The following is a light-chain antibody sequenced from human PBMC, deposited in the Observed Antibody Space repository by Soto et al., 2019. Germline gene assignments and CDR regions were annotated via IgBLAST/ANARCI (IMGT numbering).Light chain of an antibody. CDR3: QQFHSFPFG. V-gene: IGKV1-9*01. Sequence: DIQLTQSPSFLSASVGVRVNITCRASQGISSYLAWYQQKPGKAPKLLIYDASTLQSGVPSRFSGSGSGTEFTLTVSSLQPEDIATYNCQQFHSFPFGFGQGTRLEIK. CDR2: DAS. J-gene: IGKJ5*01. CDR1: QGISSY.